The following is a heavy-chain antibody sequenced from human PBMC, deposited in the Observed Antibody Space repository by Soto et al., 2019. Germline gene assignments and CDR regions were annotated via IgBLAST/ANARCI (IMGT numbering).Heavy chain of an antibody. CDR3: ARSLHHHLITMVRGECFPFDP. D-gene: IGHD3-10*01. J-gene: IGHJ5*02. V-gene: IGHV1-69*02. Sequence: PVNVSRKASVWSYSIYTISRVLHAPGQGLEWMGRIIPILGIANYAQKFQGRVTITADKSTSTAYMELSSLRSEDTAVYYCARSLHHHLITMVRGECFPFDPWGEGALVTVSS. CDR1: VWSYSIYT. CDR2: IIPILGIA.